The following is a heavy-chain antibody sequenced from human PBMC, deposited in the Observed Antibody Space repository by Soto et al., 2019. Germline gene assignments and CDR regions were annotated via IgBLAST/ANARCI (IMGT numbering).Heavy chain of an antibody. D-gene: IGHD4-17*01. CDR3: EKDLVYYSDNGAPLDPLDV. V-gene: IGHV3-30*18. CDR1: GFTFSSYG. Sequence: QVQLVESGGGVVQPGRSLRLSCAVSGFTFSSYGMHWVRQAPDKGLEWVAVISYDGSNKYYADSVKGRFSISRDNSKNTLYPQMNSLRTEHTAVYYCEKDLVYYSDNGAPLDPLDVWGQGTTVTVSS. J-gene: IGHJ6*02. CDR2: ISYDGSNK.